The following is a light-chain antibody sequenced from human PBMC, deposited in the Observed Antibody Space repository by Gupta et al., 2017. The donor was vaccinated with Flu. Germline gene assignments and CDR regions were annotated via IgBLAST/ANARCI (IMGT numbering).Light chain of an antibody. CDR2: TDS. Sequence: YELTPPPSVSVTPGQTARITCSGDALPKQYASWYQQKPVQAPVLVIYTDSERPSGIPDRFSGSSSGTTVTLTIIGVQAEDEADYYCQSADSSGTYVVCGGGTKLTVL. CDR1: ALPKQY. V-gene: IGLV3-25*02. CDR3: QSADSSGTYVV. J-gene: IGLJ2*01.